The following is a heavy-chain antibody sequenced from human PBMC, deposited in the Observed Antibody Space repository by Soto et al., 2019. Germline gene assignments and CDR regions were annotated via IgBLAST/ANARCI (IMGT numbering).Heavy chain of an antibody. V-gene: IGHV3-7*01. J-gene: IGHJ5*02. Sequence: EVQLVDSGGCLVQPGGSLRLSCVASGFHFSSYWMSWVRQAPGKGLEWVANIKEDGSDKYYVDSVKGRFTISRDNAKNSLYLQMNSLRVEDTAVYYCVGVSLAGSWGQGTLVTVSS. CDR2: IKEDGSDK. D-gene: IGHD6-19*01. CDR3: VGVSLAGS. CDR1: GFHFSSYW.